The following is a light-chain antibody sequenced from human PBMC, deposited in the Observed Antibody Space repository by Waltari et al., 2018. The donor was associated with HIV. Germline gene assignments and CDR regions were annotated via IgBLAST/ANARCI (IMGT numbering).Light chain of an antibody. J-gene: IGLJ3*02. CDR1: SGPVSTSYY. V-gene: IGLV8-61*01. Sequence: QTVVTQEPSFSVSPGGPVTLTCGLTSGPVSTSYYPSWYQQTPGQAPRTLIYSTNTRSSGVPDRFSGSILGNKAALTITGAQADDESDYYCVLYMGSGTWVFGGGTKLTVL. CDR2: STN. CDR3: VLYMGSGTWV.